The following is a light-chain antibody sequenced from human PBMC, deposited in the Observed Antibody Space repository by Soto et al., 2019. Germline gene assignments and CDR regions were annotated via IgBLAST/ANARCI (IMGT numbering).Light chain of an antibody. V-gene: IGKV3-11*01. J-gene: IGKJ1*01. Sequence: EIVLTQSPATLSLSPGERATLSCRASQSVSSFLAWYQQKPGQAPRLLIYDSPNRATGIPVRFSGSGSGTDFTLTISSLEPEDFAVYYCQQRSNWPWTFGQGTKVEIK. CDR1: QSVSSF. CDR3: QQRSNWPWT. CDR2: DSP.